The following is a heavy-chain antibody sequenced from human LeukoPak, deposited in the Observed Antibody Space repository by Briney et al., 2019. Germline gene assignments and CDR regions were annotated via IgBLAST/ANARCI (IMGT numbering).Heavy chain of an antibody. D-gene: IGHD3-22*01. CDR1: GGSISSSSYY. CDR3: ARHPSYYYDSSGYPDY. V-gene: IGHV4-39*01. Sequence: SETLSLTCTVSGGSISSSSYYWGWICQPPGKGLEWIGSIYYSGSSYYNPSLKSRVTISVDTSKNQFSLRLSSVTAADTAVYYCARHPSYYYDSSGYPDYWGQGTLVTVSS. CDR2: IYYSGSS. J-gene: IGHJ4*02.